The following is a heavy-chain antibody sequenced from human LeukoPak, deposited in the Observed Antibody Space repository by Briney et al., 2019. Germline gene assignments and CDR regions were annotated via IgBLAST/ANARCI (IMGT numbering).Heavy chain of an antibody. CDR3: TRAYPETYYDILTGYYDGPYYFDY. V-gene: IGHV3-73*01. CDR1: GFTFSGSA. Sequence: GGSLKLSCAASGFTFSGSAMHWVRQASGKGLEWVGRIRSKANSYATAYAASVKGRFTISRDNSKNTAYLQMNSLKTGDTAVYYCTRAYPETYYDILTGYYDGPYYFDYWGQGTLVTVSS. CDR2: IRSKANSYAT. J-gene: IGHJ4*02. D-gene: IGHD3-9*01.